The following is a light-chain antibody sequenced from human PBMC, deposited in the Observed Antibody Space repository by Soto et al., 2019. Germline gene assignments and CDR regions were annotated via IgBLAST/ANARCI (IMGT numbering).Light chain of an antibody. V-gene: IGLV1-44*01. Sequence: QSVLTQPLSASGTPGQRVTISCSGSRSNIGGNTVNWYQQLPGTAPKLVIYSSNQRPSGVPDRFSGSKSDTSASLAISGHQSEDEADSFCAAWDDSLNGYVFGTGTKVTVL. J-gene: IGLJ1*01. CDR1: RSNIGGNT. CDR2: SSN. CDR3: AAWDDSLNGYV.